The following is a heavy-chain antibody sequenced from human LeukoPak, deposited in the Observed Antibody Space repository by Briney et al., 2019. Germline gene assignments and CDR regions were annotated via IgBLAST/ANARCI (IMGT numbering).Heavy chain of an antibody. D-gene: IGHD3-16*02. CDR1: GGSISSYY. CDR2: ISSSGSTI. CDR3: AKTPSLWWFDP. V-gene: IGHV3-11*01. Sequence: LSLTCTVSGGSISSYYWSWIRQAPGKGLEWVSYISSSGSTIYYADSVKGRFTISRDNAKNSLYLQMNSLRAEDTAVYYCAKTPSLWWFDPWGQGTLVTVSS. J-gene: IGHJ5*02.